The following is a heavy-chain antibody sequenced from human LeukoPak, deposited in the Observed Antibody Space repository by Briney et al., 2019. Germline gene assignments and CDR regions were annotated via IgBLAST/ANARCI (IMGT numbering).Heavy chain of an antibody. J-gene: IGHJ3*02. CDR3: ARDNRAYDAFDI. CDR1: GGSISSGGYY. D-gene: IGHD3-10*01. Sequence: PSQTLSLTCTVSGGSISSGGYYWSWIRQHPGKGLEWTGYTYYSGSTYYNPSLKSRVTISVDTSKNQFSLKLSSVTAADAAVYYCARDNRAYDAFDIWGQGTMVTVSS. V-gene: IGHV4-31*03. CDR2: TYYSGST.